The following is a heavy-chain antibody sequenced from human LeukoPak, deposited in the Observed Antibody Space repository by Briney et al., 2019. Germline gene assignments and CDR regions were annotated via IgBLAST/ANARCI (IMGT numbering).Heavy chain of an antibody. CDR3: ARDHNYAFDN. J-gene: IGHJ4*02. V-gene: IGHV3-48*04. CDR2: IGISSGNT. Sequence: GGSLRLSCTASGFPFIEYSMNWVRQAPGKGLEWISYIGISSGNTKYADSVKGRFTISADNTKNSLYLQMNSLRVEDTAVYYCARDHNYAFDNWGQGTLVSVSS. D-gene: IGHD5-18*01. CDR1: GFPFIEYS.